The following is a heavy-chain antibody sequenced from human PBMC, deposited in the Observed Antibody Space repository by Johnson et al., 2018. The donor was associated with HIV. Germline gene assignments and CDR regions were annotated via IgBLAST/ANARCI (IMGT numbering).Heavy chain of an antibody. CDR2: ISSNGGST. D-gene: IGHD6-6*01. V-gene: IGHV3-64*01. J-gene: IGHJ3*02. CDR1: GFTFSSYA. CDR3: AKDLGGGSSSLPGI. Sequence: MQLVESGGGVVQPGRSLRLSCAASGFTFSSYAMHWVRQAPGKGLEYVSAISSNGGSTYYANSVKGRFTISRDNSKNTLYLQMGSLRAEDTAVYYCAKDLGGGSSSLPGIWGQGTMVTVSS.